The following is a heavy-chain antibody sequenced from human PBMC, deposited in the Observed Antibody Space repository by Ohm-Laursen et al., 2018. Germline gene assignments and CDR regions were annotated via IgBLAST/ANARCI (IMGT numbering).Heavy chain of an antibody. D-gene: IGHD2-21*01. CDR3: ARDGSSISFQK. CDR1: GFTVSSYY. V-gene: IGHV3-66*01. J-gene: IGHJ1*01. Sequence: SLRLSCAASGFTVSSYYMSWVRQAPGKGLEWVSLIYGGGNTYYADSVKGRFTITRDNSKNTVYLQMNSLRAEDTAVYYCARDGSSISFQKWGQGTLVTVSS. CDR2: IYGGGNT.